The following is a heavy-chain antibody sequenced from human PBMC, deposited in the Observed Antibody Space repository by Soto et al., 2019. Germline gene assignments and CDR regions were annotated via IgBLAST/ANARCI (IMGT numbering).Heavy chain of an antibody. CDR2: ASNDPRARTT. CDR1: GLTFSDYH. V-gene: IGHV3-72*01. Sequence: EMQLVESGGGLVQPGGSLRLTCAASGLTFSDYHMDWVRQAPGKGLEWIGRASNDPRARTTEHAASVSGRFTTSREDSKNSLYLHMNSLRTEETAIDYLASSRPGGIFHYWCQGTLVTVYS. CDR3: ASSRPGGIFHY. J-gene: IGHJ4*02. D-gene: IGHD3-16*01.